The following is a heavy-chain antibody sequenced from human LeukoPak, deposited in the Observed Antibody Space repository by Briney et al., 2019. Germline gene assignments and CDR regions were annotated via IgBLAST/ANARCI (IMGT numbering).Heavy chain of an antibody. Sequence: SETLSLTCTVSGGSISSYYWSWIRQPPGKGLEWIGYIYYSGSTNYNPSLKSRVTISVDTSKNQFPLKLSSVTAADTAVYYCARESGYDYLFDYWGQGTLVTVSS. CDR2: IYYSGST. D-gene: IGHD5-12*01. J-gene: IGHJ4*02. V-gene: IGHV4-59*01. CDR3: ARESGYDYLFDY. CDR1: GGSISSYY.